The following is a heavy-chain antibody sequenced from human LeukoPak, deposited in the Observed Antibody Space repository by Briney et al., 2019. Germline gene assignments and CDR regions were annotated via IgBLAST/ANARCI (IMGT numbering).Heavy chain of an antibody. CDR3: ARDRIRIAAADWFDP. V-gene: IGHV1-2*02. J-gene: IGHJ5*02. CDR2: INPNSGGT. D-gene: IGHD6-13*01. CDR1: GYTFTGYC. Sequence: GVSVKVSCKASGYTFTGYCMHWVRQAPGQGLEWMGWINPNSGGTNYAQKFQGRVTMTRDTSISTAYMELSRLRSDDTAVYYCARDRIRIAAADWFDPWGQGTLVTVSS.